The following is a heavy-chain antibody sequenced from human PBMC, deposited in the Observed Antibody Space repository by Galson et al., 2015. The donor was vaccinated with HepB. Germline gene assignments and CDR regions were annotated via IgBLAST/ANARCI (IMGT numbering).Heavy chain of an antibody. D-gene: IGHD3-22*01. J-gene: IGHJ4*02. V-gene: IGHV3-48*01. CDR3: ARRILLPDY. Sequence: SLRLSCAASGFTFSSYSMNWVRQAPGKGLEWVSYISSSSSTIYYADSVKGRFTISRDNAKNSLYLQMNSLRAEDTAVYYCARRILLPDYWGQGTLVTVSS. CDR2: ISSSSSTI. CDR1: GFTFSSYS.